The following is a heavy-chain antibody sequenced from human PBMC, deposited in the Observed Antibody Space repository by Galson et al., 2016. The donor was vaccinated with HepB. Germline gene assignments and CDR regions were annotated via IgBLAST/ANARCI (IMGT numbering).Heavy chain of an antibody. CDR1: GFSFSTNA. D-gene: IGHD2-2*01. J-gene: IGHJ4*02. CDR2: ISGSGGST. V-gene: IGHV3-23*01. Sequence: SLRLSCAASGFSFSTNAMSWVRQAPGKGPEWVSAISGSGGSTYYADSVKGRFTISRDNARNSLFLQMNSLRAEDTAVYYCARRGVYCSSTSCYGLEFDYWGQGTLVTVSS. CDR3: ARRGVYCSSTSCYGLEFDY.